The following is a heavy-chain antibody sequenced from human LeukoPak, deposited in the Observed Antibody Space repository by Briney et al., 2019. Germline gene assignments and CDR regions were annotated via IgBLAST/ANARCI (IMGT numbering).Heavy chain of an antibody. CDR1: GYSFTNNW. V-gene: IGHV5-51*01. Sequence: GESLKISCRVSGYSFTNNWIGWVRQLPGKGLEWMGIIYPGDSETIYSPSFQGQVTISVDKSIPTAYLQWSSLKASDSAIYFCARRSRSTEYYYALDVWGQGTTVTVSS. J-gene: IGHJ6*02. D-gene: IGHD2-2*01. CDR2: IYPGDSET. CDR3: ARRSRSTEYYYALDV.